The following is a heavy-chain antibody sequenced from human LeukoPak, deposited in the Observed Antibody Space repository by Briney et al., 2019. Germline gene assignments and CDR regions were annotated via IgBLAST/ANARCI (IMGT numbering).Heavy chain of an antibody. CDR2: IYTSGST. CDR3: ARGGGQQWRGRTDPYYMDV. CDR1: GGSISSYY. Sequence: PSETLSLTCTVSGGSISSYYWSWIRQPAGKGLEWIGRIYTSGSTNYNPSLKSRVTMSVDTSKNQFSLKLSSVTAADTAVYYCARGGGQQWRGRTDPYYMDVWGKGTTVTVSS. D-gene: IGHD6-19*01. V-gene: IGHV4-4*07. J-gene: IGHJ6*03.